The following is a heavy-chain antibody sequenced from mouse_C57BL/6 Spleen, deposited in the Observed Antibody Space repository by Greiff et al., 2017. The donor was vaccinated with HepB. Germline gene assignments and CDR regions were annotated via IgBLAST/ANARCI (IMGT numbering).Heavy chain of an antibody. CDR2: INPNNGGT. V-gene: IGHV1-22*01. CDR1: GYTFTDYN. Sequence: EVQLQESGPELVKPGASVKMSCKASGYTFTDYNMHWVKQSHGKSLEWIGYINPNNGGTSYNQKFKGKATLTVNKSSSTAYMELRSLTSEDSAVYYCARAGSSYDYAMDYWGQGTSVTVSS. J-gene: IGHJ4*01. D-gene: IGHD1-1*01. CDR3: ARAGSSYDYAMDY.